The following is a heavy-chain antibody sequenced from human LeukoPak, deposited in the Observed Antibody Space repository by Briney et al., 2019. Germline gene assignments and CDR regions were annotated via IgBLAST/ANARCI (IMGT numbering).Heavy chain of an antibody. J-gene: IGHJ4*02. CDR3: VREVVLMVYAVGY. CDR1: GYTFTGYY. CDR2: INPNSGGT. D-gene: IGHD2-8*01. Sequence: ASVKVSCKASGYTFTGYYMHWVRQAPGQGLEWMGWINPNSGGTNYAQKFQGRVTMTRDTSISTVYMELSRLTSDDTAVYYCVREVVLMVYAVGYWGQGILVTVSS. V-gene: IGHV1-2*02.